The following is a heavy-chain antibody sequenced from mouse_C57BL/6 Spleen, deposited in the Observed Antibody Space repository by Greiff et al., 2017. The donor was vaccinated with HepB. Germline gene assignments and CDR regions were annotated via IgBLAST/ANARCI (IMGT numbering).Heavy chain of an antibody. V-gene: IGHV5-4*03. Sequence: EVMLVESGGGLVKPGGSLKLSCAASGFTFSSYAMSWVRQTPEKRLEWVATISDGGSYTYYPDNVKGRFTISRDNAKNNLYLQMSHLKSEDTAMYYCARVNGSSYGWYFDVWGTGTTVTVSS. CDR2: ISDGGSYT. D-gene: IGHD1-1*01. J-gene: IGHJ1*03. CDR3: ARVNGSSYGWYFDV. CDR1: GFTFSSYA.